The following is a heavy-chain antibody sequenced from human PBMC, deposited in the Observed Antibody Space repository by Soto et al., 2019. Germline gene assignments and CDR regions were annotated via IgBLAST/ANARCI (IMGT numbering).Heavy chain of an antibody. CDR3: ARLEGVPVVAATRNYYYGMDV. V-gene: IGHV4-39*01. D-gene: IGHD2-15*01. Sequence: PSETLSLTCTVSGCSISSSSYYWGWIRQPPGKGLEWIGSIYYSGSTHYNPSLKSRVTISVDTSKNQFSLKLSSVTAADTAVYYCARLEGVPVVAATRNYYYGMDVWGQGTTVTVSS. CDR2: IYYSGST. J-gene: IGHJ6*02. CDR1: GCSISSSSYY.